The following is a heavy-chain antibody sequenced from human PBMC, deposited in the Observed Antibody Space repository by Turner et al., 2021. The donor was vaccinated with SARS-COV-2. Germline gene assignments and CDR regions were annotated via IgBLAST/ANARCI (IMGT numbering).Heavy chain of an antibody. D-gene: IGHD1-26*01. CDR3: ARHSPELRGDYFNY. Sequence: QLQLQESGPGLVKPSETLSLTCTVSGGSISSRSYFWGWIRQPPGKGLEWIGSIYYSGSTYYNPSLKSRVTISVDTSKNQFSLKLSSVTAADTAVYYCARHSPELRGDYFNYWGQGTLVTVSS. V-gene: IGHV4-39*01. CDR1: GGSISSRSYF. CDR2: IYYSGST. J-gene: IGHJ4*02.